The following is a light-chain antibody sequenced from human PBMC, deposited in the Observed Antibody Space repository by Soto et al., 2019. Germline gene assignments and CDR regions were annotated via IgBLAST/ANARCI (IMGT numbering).Light chain of an antibody. CDR3: SQDNNLPPT. J-gene: IGKJ1*01. Sequence: EIVMTQSPATLSVSPGERATLSCRASQSVSSNLAWYQQKPGQAPRLLIYDASNRATGIPDRVSGSGAGTDFTLTIRSLQSEESSFFYLSQDNNLPPTFGQGTKVDIK. CDR2: DAS. CDR1: QSVSSN. V-gene: IGKV3D-15*01.